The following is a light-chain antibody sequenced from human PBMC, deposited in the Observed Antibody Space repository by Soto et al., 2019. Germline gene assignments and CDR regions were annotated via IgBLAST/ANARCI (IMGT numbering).Light chain of an antibody. CDR1: QSVSSN. J-gene: IGKJ5*01. Sequence: EIVKTQPPATLTVSPGERATLSCRASQSVSSNLAWYQQKPGQAPRLLNYGASSRATGIPARFSGSVSGTEFTLTVSSLQSEDFAVSYCQQYNNWPPNTFGQGTRLGI. V-gene: IGKV3-15*01. CDR2: GAS. CDR3: QQYNNWPPNT.